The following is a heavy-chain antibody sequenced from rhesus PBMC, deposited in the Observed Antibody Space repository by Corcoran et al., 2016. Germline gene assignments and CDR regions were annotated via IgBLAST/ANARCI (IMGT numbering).Heavy chain of an antibody. J-gene: IGHJ2*01. Sequence: QVQLQESGPGLVKPSETLSLTCAVSGCSISSGYYYWSCIRQPPGKGLEWIGYITKSGSTSYNPSRKRRGTISRDTSKNQCSLKRSSVTAADTAVYYCARATYSGSPWYFDLWGPGTPITSSS. CDR1: GCSISSGYYY. V-gene: IGHV4-122*02. CDR2: ITKSGST. D-gene: IGHD6-25*01. CDR3: ARATYSGSPWYFDL.